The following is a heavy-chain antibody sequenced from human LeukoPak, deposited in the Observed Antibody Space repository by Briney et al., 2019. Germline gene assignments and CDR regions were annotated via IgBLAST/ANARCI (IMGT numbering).Heavy chain of an antibody. D-gene: IGHD6-6*01. J-gene: IGHJ6*03. CDR3: VRWSGSVTARNYYYYMDV. CDR1: GGSISSYY. V-gene: IGHV4-59*12. CDR2: IYHSGST. Sequence: SETLSLTCTVSGGSISSYYWSWIRQPPGKGLEWIGSIYHSGSTYYNPSLKSRVTISVDTSKNQFSLKLSSVTAADTAVYYCVRWSGSVTARNYYYYMDVWGEGTTVTVSS.